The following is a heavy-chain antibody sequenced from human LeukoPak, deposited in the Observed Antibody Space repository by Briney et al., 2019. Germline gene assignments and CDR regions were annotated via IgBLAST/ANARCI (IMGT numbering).Heavy chain of an antibody. V-gene: IGHV4-59*01. Sequence: SETLSLTCNVSGASISDYYWSWIRQPPGEGLEWIGDIHDSRSTNYNPSLKSRVTISLDTPKNQFSLKVNFVTAADTAVYYCARYYGSGHNWFDPWGQGTLVTVSS. CDR2: IHDSRST. CDR1: GASISDYY. D-gene: IGHD3-10*01. J-gene: IGHJ5*02. CDR3: ARYYGSGHNWFDP.